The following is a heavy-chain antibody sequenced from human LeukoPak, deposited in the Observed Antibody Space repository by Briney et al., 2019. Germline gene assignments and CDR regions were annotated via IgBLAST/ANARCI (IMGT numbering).Heavy chain of an antibody. CDR2: IYSGGST. CDR3: ARVVDHDYGDYYLDY. Sequence: GGSLRHACAASGFTFSSYSLSWVRQAPRKGLECISVIYSGGSTDYADSVKGRLTISRDNSKNTLYLQMNSLRAEDTAVYYCARVVDHDYGDYYLDYWGQGTLVTVSS. V-gene: IGHV3-53*01. CDR1: GFTFSSYS. J-gene: IGHJ4*02. D-gene: IGHD4-17*01.